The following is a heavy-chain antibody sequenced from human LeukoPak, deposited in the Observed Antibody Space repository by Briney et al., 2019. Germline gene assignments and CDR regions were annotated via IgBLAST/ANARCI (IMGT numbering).Heavy chain of an antibody. J-gene: IGHJ3*02. D-gene: IGHD6-13*01. CDR2: IYYSGST. CDR1: GGSISSYY. CDR3: ARADGSRWYLDAFDI. Sequence: SETLSLTCSVSGGSISSYYWSWIRQPPGKGLEWIGYIYYSGSTNYNPSLKSRVTISVDTSKNQFSLKLSSVTAADTAVYYCARADGSRWYLDAFDIWGQGTMVTVSS. V-gene: IGHV4-59*01.